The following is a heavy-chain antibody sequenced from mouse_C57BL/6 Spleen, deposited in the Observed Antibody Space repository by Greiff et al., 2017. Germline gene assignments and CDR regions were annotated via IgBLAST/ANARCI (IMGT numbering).Heavy chain of an antibody. V-gene: IGHV1-80*01. CDR3: ARRVLRSHFDY. CDR2: IYPGDGDT. D-gene: IGHD1-1*01. Sequence: VKLVESGAELVKPGASVKISCKASGYAFSSYWMNWVKQRPGQGLEWIGQIYPGDGDTNYNGKFKGKATLTADKSSSTAYMQLSSLTSEDSAVYFCARRVLRSHFDYWGQGTTLTVSS. CDR1: GYAFSSYW. J-gene: IGHJ2*01.